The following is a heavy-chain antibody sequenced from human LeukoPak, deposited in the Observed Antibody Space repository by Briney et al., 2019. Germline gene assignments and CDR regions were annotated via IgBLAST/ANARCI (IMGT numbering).Heavy chain of an antibody. J-gene: IGHJ4*02. CDR2: IGNRANSYAT. CDR1: GLTFSLSA. CDR3: ISRIGKPPLDY. Sequence: GGSLKLSCAASGLTFSLSAMHWVRQASGEGLEWVGRIGNRANSYATAYAASVKDRFTISRDDSKNTAYLQMNSLKTEDTAVYYCISRIGKPPLDYWGQGTLVTVSS. V-gene: IGHV3-73*01. D-gene: IGHD2-15*01.